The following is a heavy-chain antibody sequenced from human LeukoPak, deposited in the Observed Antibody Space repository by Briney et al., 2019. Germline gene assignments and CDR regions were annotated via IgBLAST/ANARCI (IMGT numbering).Heavy chain of an antibody. D-gene: IGHD1-26*01. CDR1: GGSISRSTYY. J-gene: IGHJ3*02. V-gene: IGHV4-30-4*01. CDR2: IYYSGST. Sequence: SETLSLTCTVSGGSISRSTYYWSWIRQPPGKGLEWIGYIYYSGSTYYNPSLKSRVTISVDTSKNQFSLKLSSVTAADTAVYYCARGPGGGSYSDAFDIWGQGTMVTVSS. CDR3: ARGPGGGSYSDAFDI.